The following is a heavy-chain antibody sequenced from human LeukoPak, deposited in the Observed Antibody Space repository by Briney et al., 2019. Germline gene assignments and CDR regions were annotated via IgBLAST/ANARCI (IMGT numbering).Heavy chain of an antibody. V-gene: IGHV3-23*01. Sequence: GGSLRLSCAASGFTFSSYAMSWVRQAPGKGLEWVSAISGSGGSTYYADSVKCRFTISRDNSKNTLYLQMNSLRADDTAVYYCARDRGGYTYGYGWWFDPWGQGTLVTVSS. CDR3: ARDRGGYTYGYGWWFDP. D-gene: IGHD5-18*01. J-gene: IGHJ5*02. CDR1: GFTFSSYA. CDR2: ISGSGGST.